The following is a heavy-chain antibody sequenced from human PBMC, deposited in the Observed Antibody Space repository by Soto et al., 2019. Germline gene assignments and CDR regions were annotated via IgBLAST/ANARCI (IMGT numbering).Heavy chain of an antibody. Sequence: SETLSLTCTVSGGSISSGDYYWSWIRQPPGKGLEWIGYIYYSGSTYYNPSLKSRVTISVDTSKNQFSLKLSSVTAADTAVYYCASAPYYDFWSGYPYFDYWGQGTLVTVSS. CDR3: ASAPYYDFWSGYPYFDY. D-gene: IGHD3-3*01. J-gene: IGHJ4*02. V-gene: IGHV4-30-4*01. CDR1: GGSISSGDYY. CDR2: IYYSGST.